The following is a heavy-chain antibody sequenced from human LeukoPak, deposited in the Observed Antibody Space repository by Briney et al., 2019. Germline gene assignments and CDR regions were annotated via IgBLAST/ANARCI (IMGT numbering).Heavy chain of an antibody. Sequence: PGGSLRLSCAASGFTFSSYTMTWFRQAPGKGLEWVANIKYDGRETRYVDSVRGRFTISRDNAKNSLFLQMNSLRAEDTAVYYCARYLNSGPEDFWGQGNLVTVSS. J-gene: IGHJ4*02. CDR3: ARYLNSGPEDF. CDR1: GFTFSSYT. CDR2: IKYDGRET. D-gene: IGHD1-26*01. V-gene: IGHV3-7*01.